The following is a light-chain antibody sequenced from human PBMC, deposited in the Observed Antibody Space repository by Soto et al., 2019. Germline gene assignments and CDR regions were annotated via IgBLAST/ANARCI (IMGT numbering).Light chain of an antibody. CDR3: QHMAT. V-gene: IGKV1-5*03. J-gene: IGKJ1*01. CDR1: QTISSS. CDR2: RAS. Sequence: DIQMTQSPSTLSASVGDRVPITCRASQTISSSLAWYQQKPGKAPKPLIYRASSLESGVPSRFSGSGSGTEFTLTISSLQPDDFATYFCQHMATFGQGTKVEIK.